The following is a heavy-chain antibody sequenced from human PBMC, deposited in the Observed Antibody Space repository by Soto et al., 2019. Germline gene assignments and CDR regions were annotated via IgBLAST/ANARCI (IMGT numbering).Heavy chain of an antibody. CDR1: GFTFSSYG. D-gene: IGHD3-9*01. CDR2: IWYDGSNK. Sequence: QVQLVESGGGVVQPGRSLRLSCAASGFTFSSYGMHWVRQAPGKGLAWVAVIWYDGSNKYYADSVKGRFTISRDNSKNTLYLQMNSLIAEDTAVYYCARDRGMRYFDWLNDAFDIWGQGTMVTVSS. V-gene: IGHV3-33*01. CDR3: ARDRGMRYFDWLNDAFDI. J-gene: IGHJ3*02.